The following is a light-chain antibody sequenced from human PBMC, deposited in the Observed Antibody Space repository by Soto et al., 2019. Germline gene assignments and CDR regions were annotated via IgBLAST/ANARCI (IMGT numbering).Light chain of an antibody. V-gene: IGLV1-44*01. Sequence: QSVLTQPPSASGTPGQRVTISCSGSSSNIGSNTVNWYRQLPGTAPKLLMHTDNQRPSGVPDRFSGSKSGTSASLAISGLQSDDEADDYCAAWDNSLIGVAFGGGTKLTVL. CDR3: AAWDNSLIGVA. J-gene: IGLJ2*01. CDR1: SSNIGSNT. CDR2: TDN.